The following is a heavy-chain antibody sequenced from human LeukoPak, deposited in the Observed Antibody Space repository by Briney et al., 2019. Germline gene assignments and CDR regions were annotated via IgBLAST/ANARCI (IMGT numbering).Heavy chain of an antibody. D-gene: IGHD3-10*01. Sequence: GGSLRLSCAASGFTFSSYGMNWVRQAPGKGLEWVTSIRSSGSTIYYADSVKGRFTISRDNAKSSLYLQMNSLRDEDTAVYYCARHYGPGTYYDYWGQGTQVTVSS. V-gene: IGHV3-48*02. CDR1: GFTFSSYG. CDR2: IRSSGSTI. CDR3: ARHYGPGTYYDY. J-gene: IGHJ4*02.